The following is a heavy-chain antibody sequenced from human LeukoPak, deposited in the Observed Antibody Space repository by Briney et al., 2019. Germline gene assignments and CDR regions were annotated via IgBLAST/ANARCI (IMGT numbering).Heavy chain of an antibody. CDR3: ARASSSWYDAFDI. V-gene: IGHV3-21*01. CDR1: GFTFSSYS. D-gene: IGHD6-13*01. CDR2: ISSSSSYI. J-gene: IGHJ3*02. Sequence: GGSLRLSCAASGFTFSSYSMNWVRQAPGKGLEWVSSISSSSSYIYYAGSVKGRFTISRDNAKNSLYLQMNSLRAEDTAVYYCARASSSWYDAFDIWGQGTMVTVSS.